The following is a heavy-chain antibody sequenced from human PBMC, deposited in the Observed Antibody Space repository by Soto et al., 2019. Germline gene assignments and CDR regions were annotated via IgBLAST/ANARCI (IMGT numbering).Heavy chain of an antibody. D-gene: IGHD3-10*01. V-gene: IGHV5-10-1*01. CDR2: IDPSDSYT. CDR1: GYSFTSYW. Sequence: PGESLKISCKGSGYSFTSYWISWVRQMPGKGLEWMGRIDPSDSYTNYSPSFQGHVTISADKSISTAYLQWSSLKASDTAMYYCAGTLWFGELLSRYYYYGMDVWGQGTTVTVSS. J-gene: IGHJ6*02. CDR3: AGTLWFGELLSRYYYYGMDV.